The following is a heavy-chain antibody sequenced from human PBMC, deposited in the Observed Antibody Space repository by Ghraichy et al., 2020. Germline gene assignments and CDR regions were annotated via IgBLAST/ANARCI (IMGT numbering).Heavy chain of an antibody. J-gene: IGHJ5*02. Sequence: GGSLRLSCAASGFTFSNNDMTWVRQAPGKGLEWVASINQGGTKSYYADSVKGRFFISRDDARDSLALQMNSLTGDDTAVYYCANIGGYNGGAWGQGTPVTVSS. CDR3: ANIGGYNGGA. V-gene: IGHV3-7*01. D-gene: IGHD2-21*01. CDR2: INQGGTKS. CDR1: GFTFSNND.